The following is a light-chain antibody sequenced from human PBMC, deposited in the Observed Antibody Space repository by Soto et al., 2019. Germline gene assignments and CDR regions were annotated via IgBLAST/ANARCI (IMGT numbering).Light chain of an antibody. J-gene: IGLJ1*01. Sequence: QSVLTQPASVSGSPGQSITISRTGSTSDVGAYNYVSWYKRHPGQAPQLMIYEVSNRASGVSNRFSVSKSGNTASLTISGLQADDEGDYYCSSKTSSSSPFVFGTGTKLTVL. CDR2: EVS. CDR3: SSKTSSSSPFV. V-gene: IGLV2-14*01. CDR1: TSDVGAYNY.